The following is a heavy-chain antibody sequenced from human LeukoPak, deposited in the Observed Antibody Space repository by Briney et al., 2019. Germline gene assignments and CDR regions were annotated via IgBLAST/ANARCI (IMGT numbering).Heavy chain of an antibody. D-gene: IGHD5-18*01. CDR2: ISADNGDT. Sequence: ASVKVSCKASGYTFTSYGISWVRRAPGQRLEWMGWISADNGDTIYAQKLQGRVTMTEDTSTDTAYMEVSRLRSEDTAVYYCATVGYSYGPEHNYYFDYWGQGTLVTVSS. J-gene: IGHJ4*02. V-gene: IGHV1-18*01. CDR1: GYTFTSYG. CDR3: ATVGYSYGPEHNYYFDY.